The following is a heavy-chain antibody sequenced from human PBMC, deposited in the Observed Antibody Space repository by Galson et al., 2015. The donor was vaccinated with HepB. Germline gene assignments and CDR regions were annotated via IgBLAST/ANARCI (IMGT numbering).Heavy chain of an antibody. CDR3: AKEGWELLNYYYYMDV. V-gene: IGHV3-30*18. D-gene: IGHD1-26*01. Sequence: SLRLSCAASGFTFSSYGVHWVRQAPGKGLEWVAVISYDGSNKYYADSVKGRFTISRDNSKNTLYLQMNSLRAEDTAVYYCAKEGWELLNYYYYMDVWGKGTTVTVSS. CDR2: ISYDGSNK. J-gene: IGHJ6*03. CDR1: GFTFSSYG.